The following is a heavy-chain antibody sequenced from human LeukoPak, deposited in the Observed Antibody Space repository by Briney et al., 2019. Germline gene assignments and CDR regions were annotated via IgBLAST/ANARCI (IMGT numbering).Heavy chain of an antibody. CDR2: INPNSGGT. V-gene: IGHV1-2*02. Sequence: ASVKDSCKASGYTFTGYYMHWVRQAPGQGLEWMGWINPNSGGTNYAQKFQGRVTMTRDTYISTAYMELSRLRSDDTAVYYCARARVGDSPFDYWGQGTLVTVSS. CDR1: GYTFTGYY. J-gene: IGHJ4*02. D-gene: IGHD1-26*01. CDR3: ARARVGDSPFDY.